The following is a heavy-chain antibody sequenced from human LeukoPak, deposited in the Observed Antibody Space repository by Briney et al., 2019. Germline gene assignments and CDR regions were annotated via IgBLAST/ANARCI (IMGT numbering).Heavy chain of an antibody. CDR2: IRNKGYGGTI. Sequence: PGGSLRLSCTTSGFTFGDYALNWVRQAPGKGLEWVAFIRNKGYGGTIEYAASVKGRFTISRDDSKSIAYLQMNSLKIEDTAIYYCTRGPFGSGWSAVSGDYLASWGQGTLVTVSS. V-gene: IGHV3-49*04. J-gene: IGHJ4*02. CDR1: GFTFGDYA. D-gene: IGHD6-19*01. CDR3: TRGPFGSGWSAVSGDYLAS.